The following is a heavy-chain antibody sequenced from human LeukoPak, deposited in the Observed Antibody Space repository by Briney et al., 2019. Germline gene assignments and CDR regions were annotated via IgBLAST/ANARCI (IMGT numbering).Heavy chain of an antibody. CDR3: AKHRRPFVNDPFDS. CDR2: VSGDGGSA. D-gene: IGHD1-1*01. V-gene: IGHV3-23*01. Sequence: GGSLRLSCAASGFTFDRYAMSWVRQAPGNGLEWVSAVSGDGGSAYYADSVRGRFTISRDSFKDTLYLQMSSLRAEDTAIYYCAKHRRPFVNDPFDSWGQGTLVTVSS. CDR1: GFTFDRYA. J-gene: IGHJ4*02.